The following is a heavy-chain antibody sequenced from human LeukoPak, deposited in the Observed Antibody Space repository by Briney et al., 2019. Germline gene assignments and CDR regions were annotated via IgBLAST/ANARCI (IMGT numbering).Heavy chain of an antibody. V-gene: IGHV1-69*06. CDR1: GGTFSSYA. D-gene: IGHD3-22*01. CDR2: IIPIFGTA. Sequence: PVKVSCKASGGTFSSYAISWVRQAPRQGLEWMGRIIPIFGTANYAQKFQGRVTITADKSTSTAYMELSSLRSEDTAVYYCARDLSLYDSSGYYSYYFDYWGQGTLVTVSS. CDR3: ARDLSLYDSSGYYSYYFDY. J-gene: IGHJ4*02.